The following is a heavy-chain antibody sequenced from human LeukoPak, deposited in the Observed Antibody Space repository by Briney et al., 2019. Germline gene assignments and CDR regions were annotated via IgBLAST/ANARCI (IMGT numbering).Heavy chain of an antibody. CDR2: ISYDGSNK. CDR3: ARDLRFLEWLSPQAFDY. CDR1: GFTFDDYA. D-gene: IGHD3-3*01. V-gene: IGHV3-30*03. J-gene: IGHJ4*02. Sequence: GGSLRLSCAASGFTFDDYAMHWVRQAPGKGLEWVAVISYDGSNKYYADSVKGRFTISRDNAKNSLYLQMNSLRAEDTAVYYCARDLRFLEWLSPQAFDYWGQGTLVTVSS.